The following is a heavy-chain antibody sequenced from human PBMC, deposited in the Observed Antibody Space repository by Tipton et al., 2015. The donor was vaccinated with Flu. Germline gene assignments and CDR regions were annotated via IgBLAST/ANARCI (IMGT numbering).Heavy chain of an antibody. CDR2: ISWNSGSI. V-gene: IGHV3-9*01. J-gene: IGHJ3*02. CDR3: ASRIAAAGTGAFDI. Sequence: SLRLSCAASGFTFDDYAMHWVRQAPGKGLEWVSGISWNSGSIGYADSVKGRFTISRDNAKNSLYLQMNSLRAEDTALYYCASRIAAAGTGAFDIWGQGTMVTVSS. D-gene: IGHD6-13*01. CDR1: GFTFDDYA.